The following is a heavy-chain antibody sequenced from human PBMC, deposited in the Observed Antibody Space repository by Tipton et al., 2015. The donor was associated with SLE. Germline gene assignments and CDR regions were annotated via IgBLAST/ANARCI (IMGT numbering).Heavy chain of an antibody. CDR1: GFTFSSYA. CDR3: AKDGAGTYFQH. CDR2: IYSGGST. Sequence: SLRLSCAASGFTFSSYAMSWVRQAPGKGLEWVSGIYSGGSTYYVDSVKGRLTISRDNSKNTMYLQMNSLRAEDTAVYYCAKDGAGTYFQHWGQGTLVTVTS. D-gene: IGHD6-13*01. V-gene: IGHV3-23*03. J-gene: IGHJ1*01.